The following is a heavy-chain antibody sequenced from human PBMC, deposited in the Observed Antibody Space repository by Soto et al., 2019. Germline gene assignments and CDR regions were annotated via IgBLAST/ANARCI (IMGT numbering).Heavy chain of an antibody. V-gene: IGHV4-39*01. J-gene: IGHJ3*02. CDR3: VAYDSSGYDAFDI. D-gene: IGHD3-22*01. CDR2: IYYSGST. CDR1: GGSTSSSSYY. Sequence: SETLSLTCTVSGGSTSSSSYYWGWIRQPPGKGLEWIGSIYYSGSTYYNPSLKSRVTISVDTSKNQFSLKLSSVTAADTAVYYCVAYDSSGYDAFDIWGQGTMVTVSS.